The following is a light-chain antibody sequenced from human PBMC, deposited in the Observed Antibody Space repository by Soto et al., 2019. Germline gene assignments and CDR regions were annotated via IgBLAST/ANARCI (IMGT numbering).Light chain of an antibody. CDR3: QQYNSYSYT. CDR1: QSISSW. Sequence: DIQMTQSPSTLSASVGDRVTITCRASQSISSWLAWYQQKPGKAPKLLIYKASSLESGVPSRFSGSGSGTEFTLTISSLQPDDFATYYCQQYNSYSYTFGQGTKLDTK. V-gene: IGKV1-5*03. J-gene: IGKJ2*01. CDR2: KAS.